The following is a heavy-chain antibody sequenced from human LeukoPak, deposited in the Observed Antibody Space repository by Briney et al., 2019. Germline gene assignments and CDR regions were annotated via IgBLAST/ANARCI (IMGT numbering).Heavy chain of an antibody. CDR2: ISSSSSNI. CDR1: GFTFSSYN. Sequence: GGSLRLSCAASGFTFSSYNFNWVRQAPGKGLEWVSFISSSSSNIYYADSVKGRFTISRDNAKNSLYLQMNSLRAEDTAVYYCAKDKGAQNHFYYYGMDVWGQGTTVTVSS. V-gene: IGHV3-21*04. D-gene: IGHD4/OR15-4a*01. J-gene: IGHJ6*02. CDR3: AKDKGAQNHFYYYGMDV.